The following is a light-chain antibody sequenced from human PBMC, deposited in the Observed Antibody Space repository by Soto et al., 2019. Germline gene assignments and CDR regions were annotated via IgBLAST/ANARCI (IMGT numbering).Light chain of an antibody. CDR3: QQYNNLPRT. Sequence: DIVMTQSPATLSVSQGERATLSCRASQNIRTNLAWYQHKPGQAPRLLIYGASTGATGVPARFSGSGSGTEFTLTISSLQSEDFAAYYCQQYNNLPRTFGQGTKVEIK. CDR1: QNIRTN. CDR2: GAS. V-gene: IGKV3-15*01. J-gene: IGKJ1*01.